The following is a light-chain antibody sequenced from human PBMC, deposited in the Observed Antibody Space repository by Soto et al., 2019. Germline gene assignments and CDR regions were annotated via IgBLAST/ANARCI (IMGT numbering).Light chain of an antibody. CDR1: SGHSSFA. Sequence: QLVLTQSPSASASLGASVKLTCTLSSGHSSFAIAWLQQQPEKGPRYLMKLNSDGSHTKGDGIPDRFSGYSSGSERYLTISRLPSADEADYYCQAWGTGIVFGGGTKLTVL. CDR2: LNSDGSH. CDR3: QAWGTGIV. V-gene: IGLV4-69*01. J-gene: IGLJ2*01.